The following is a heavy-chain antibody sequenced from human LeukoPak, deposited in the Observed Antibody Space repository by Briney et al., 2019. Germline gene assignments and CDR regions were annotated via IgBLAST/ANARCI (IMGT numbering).Heavy chain of an antibody. V-gene: IGHV1-2*02. CDR1: AYTFTVNN. J-gene: IGHJ4*02. CDR2: INPNSGGT. Sequence: ASVTLSFTASAYTFTVNNKHWVRHAPGQGQERMGWINPNSGGTNSAHTFQGRGTMTRDTSISTAYMELSRLRSADTAVYYCARAPLFDYWGQGTLVTVSS. CDR3: ARAPLFDY.